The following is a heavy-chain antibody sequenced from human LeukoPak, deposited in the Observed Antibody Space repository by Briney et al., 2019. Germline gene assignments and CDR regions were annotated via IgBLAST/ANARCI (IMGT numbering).Heavy chain of an antibody. CDR2: INQGGSEK. V-gene: IGHV3-7*05. D-gene: IGHD6-19*01. Sequence: GGSLRLSCAASRFTLSNYWMSWVRQPPGKGLEWVANINQGGSEKYYLNSVKGRFTISRDNAKNSLYLQMNSLRADDTAIYYCVSDGSGYDYWGQGTLVTVSS. CDR1: RFTLSNYW. J-gene: IGHJ4*02. CDR3: VSDGSGYDY.